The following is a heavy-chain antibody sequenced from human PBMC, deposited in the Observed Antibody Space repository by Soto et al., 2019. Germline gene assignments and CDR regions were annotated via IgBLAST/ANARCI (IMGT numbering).Heavy chain of an antibody. J-gene: IGHJ3*02. V-gene: IGHV1-46*03. Sequence: QVHLVQSGAEVKKPGTSVKVSCKASENTFSTYSLRWVRQAPGQGLEWMGVINPTTTTTTDAQKFQGRVTMTRDTSTSTVFLELSSLRSGDTAVYYCARDLYSTSWYVRAFDMWGQGTMVTVSS. D-gene: IGHD6-13*01. CDR2: INPTTTTT. CDR1: ENTFSTYS. CDR3: ARDLYSTSWYVRAFDM.